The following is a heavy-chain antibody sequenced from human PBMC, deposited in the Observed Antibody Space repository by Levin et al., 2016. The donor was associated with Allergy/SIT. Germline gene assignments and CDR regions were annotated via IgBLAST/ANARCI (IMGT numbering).Heavy chain of an antibody. D-gene: IGHD3-3*01. CDR2: TIPIFGTA. Sequence: SVKVSCKASGGTFSSYAISWVRQAPGQGLEWMGGTIPIFGTANYAQKFQGRVTITADKSTSTAYMELSSLRSEDTAVYYCARGWSGYYHDYYGMDVWGQGTTVTVSS. V-gene: IGHV1-69*06. J-gene: IGHJ6*02. CDR3: ARGWSGYYHDYYGMDV. CDR1: GGTFSSYA.